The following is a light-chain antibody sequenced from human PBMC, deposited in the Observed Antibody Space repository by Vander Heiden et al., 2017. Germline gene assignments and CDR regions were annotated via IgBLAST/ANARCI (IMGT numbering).Light chain of an antibody. CDR2: KAS. Sequence: DIQMTQSPSTLSASVRDRVTITCRASQSISNWLAWYQQKPGKAPKLQIYKASSLESGVPSRFSGSGSGTEFTLTITSLQPDDFATYYCQQANDFPWTFGQGTKVEIK. CDR1: QSISNW. V-gene: IGKV1-5*03. CDR3: QQANDFPWT. J-gene: IGKJ1*01.